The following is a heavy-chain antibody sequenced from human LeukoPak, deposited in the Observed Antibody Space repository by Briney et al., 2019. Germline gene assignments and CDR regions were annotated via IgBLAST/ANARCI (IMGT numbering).Heavy chain of an antibody. CDR2: ISYDGSNK. J-gene: IGHJ4*02. V-gene: IGHV3-30*04. CDR1: GFTFSSYA. CDR3: AREGILTGYYTGVKFDY. Sequence: GGSLRLSCAASGFTFSSYAMHWVRQAPGKGLGWVAVISYDGSNKYYADSVKGRFTISRDNSKNTLYLQMNSLRAEDTAVYYCAREGILTGYYTGVKFDYWGQGTLVTVSS. D-gene: IGHD3-9*01.